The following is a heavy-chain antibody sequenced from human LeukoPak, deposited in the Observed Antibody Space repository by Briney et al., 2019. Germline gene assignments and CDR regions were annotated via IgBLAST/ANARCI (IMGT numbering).Heavy chain of an antibody. CDR1: GYTFTSYA. D-gene: IGHD1-26*01. Sequence: GASVKVSCKASGYTFTSYAISWVRQAPGQGLEWMGWISAYNGNTNYAQKLQGRVTMTTDTSTSTAYMELRSLRSDDTAVYYCARDRMLAIWIVGATTFDYWGQGTLVTVSS. V-gene: IGHV1-18*01. CDR3: ARDRMLAIWIVGATTFDY. J-gene: IGHJ4*02. CDR2: ISAYNGNT.